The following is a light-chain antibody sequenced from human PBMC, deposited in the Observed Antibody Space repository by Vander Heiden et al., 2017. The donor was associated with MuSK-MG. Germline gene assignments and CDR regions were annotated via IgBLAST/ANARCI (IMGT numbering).Light chain of an antibody. J-gene: IGKJ4*01. Sequence: DIEMTQSPASLSSSAGDRVTITCRASQGVSSWLAWYQQKPGQAPRLLIYDASNRTSGIPARCSSSGSAADSTPTISSLAPEDFTVYCCQQRSNKLTFGAGTKVEIK. CDR2: DAS. CDR1: QGVSSW. CDR3: QQRSNKLT. V-gene: IGKV3D-11*01.